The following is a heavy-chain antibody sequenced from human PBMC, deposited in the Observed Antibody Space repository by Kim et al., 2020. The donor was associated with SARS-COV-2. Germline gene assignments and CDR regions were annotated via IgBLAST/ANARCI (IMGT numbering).Heavy chain of an antibody. J-gene: IGHJ6*02. V-gene: IGHV1-18*01. CDR3: ARGGRGIQLSYV. Sequence: NYAQKLQGRVTMTTDTSTSTAYMELRSLRSDDTAVYYCARGGRGIQLSYVWGQGTTVTVSS. D-gene: IGHD5-18*01.